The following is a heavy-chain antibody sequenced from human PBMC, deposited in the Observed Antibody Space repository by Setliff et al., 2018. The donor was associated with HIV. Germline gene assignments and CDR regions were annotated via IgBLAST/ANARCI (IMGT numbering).Heavy chain of an antibody. CDR1: GDSISGYY. Sequence: LSLTCTVSGDSISGYYWSWIRRPPGQGLEWIGYIYSSGTTNYNPSLRSRLTISLDTSEKQFPLKLTSVTAADTAIYYCARGRGFSSGSYTFDYWGQGTLVTVSS. D-gene: IGHD6-19*01. CDR3: ARGRGFSSGSYTFDY. J-gene: IGHJ4*02. V-gene: IGHV4-59*01. CDR2: IYSSGTT.